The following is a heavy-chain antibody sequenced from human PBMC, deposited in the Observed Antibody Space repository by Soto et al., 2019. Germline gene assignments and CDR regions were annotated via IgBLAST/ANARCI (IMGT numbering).Heavy chain of an antibody. J-gene: IGHJ4*02. CDR2: ISSSGSTI. D-gene: IGHD3-9*01. CDR1: GFTFSDYY. V-gene: IGHV3-11*01. CDR3: AREYYDILIGYYSEGVGGFDY. Sequence: QVQLVESGGGLVKPGGSLRLSCAASGFTFSDYYMSWIRQAPGKGLEWVSYISSSGSTIYYADSVKGRFTISRDNAKNSLYLQMNSLGAEDTAVYYCAREYYDILIGYYSEGVGGFDYWGQGTLVTVSS.